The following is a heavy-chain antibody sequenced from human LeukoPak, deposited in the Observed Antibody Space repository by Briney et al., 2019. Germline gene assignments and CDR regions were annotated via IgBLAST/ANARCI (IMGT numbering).Heavy chain of an antibody. Sequence: GGSLRLSCAASGFTFSNAWMSWVRQAPGKGLEWVGRIKSKTDGGTTDYAAPVKGRFTISRDDSKNTLYLQMNSLKTEDTAVYYCTTDRYYFDWSYNCFDPWGQGTLVTVSS. V-gene: IGHV3-15*01. J-gene: IGHJ5*02. CDR1: GFTFSNAW. D-gene: IGHD3-9*01. CDR3: TTDRYYFDWSYNCFDP. CDR2: IKSKTDGGTT.